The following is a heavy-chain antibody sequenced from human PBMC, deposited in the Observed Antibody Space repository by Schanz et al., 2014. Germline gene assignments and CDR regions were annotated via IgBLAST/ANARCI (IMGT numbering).Heavy chain of an antibody. CDR1: GGSISSYY. Sequence: QLQLQESGPGLVKPSETLSLTCTVSGGSISSYYWSWIRQPPGKGLEWIGYIYYSGDTNYNPSLKSRVTISVDTSTNQFSLNLISVTAADTAVYYCARQGIGYQHGRYYYYMDVWATGITVIVSS. V-gene: IGHV4-59*01. CDR3: ARQGIGYQHGRYYYYMDV. J-gene: IGHJ6*03. CDR2: IYYSGDT. D-gene: IGHD2-2*01.